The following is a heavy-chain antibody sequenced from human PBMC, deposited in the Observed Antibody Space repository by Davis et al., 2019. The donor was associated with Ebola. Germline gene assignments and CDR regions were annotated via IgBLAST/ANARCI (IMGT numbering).Heavy chain of an antibody. CDR2: ISYDGSNK. CDR3: AKGLVVIRDMLDY. V-gene: IGHV3-30*18. J-gene: IGHJ4*02. CDR1: GFTFSSSG. Sequence: GESLKISCAASGFTFSSSGMHWVRQAPGKGLEWVAVISYDGSNKYYADSVKGRFTISRDNSKNTLYLQMNSLRAEDTAVYYCAKGLVVIRDMLDYWGQGTLVTVSS. D-gene: IGHD3-22*01.